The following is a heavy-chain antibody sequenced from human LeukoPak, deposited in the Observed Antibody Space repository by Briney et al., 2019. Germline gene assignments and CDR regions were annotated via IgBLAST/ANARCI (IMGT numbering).Heavy chain of an antibody. J-gene: IGHJ5*02. Sequence: SETLSLTCTVSGGSISSNSYYWSWSRQPAGKGLEWIVRIYTSGSTNTNYNPSLKSRVTISVDTSKNQFSLKLSSVTAADTAVYYCARDDYSTRFDPWGQGTLVTVSS. CDR1: GGSISSNSYY. CDR3: ARDDYSTRFDP. CDR2: IYTSG. D-gene: IGHD3-16*01. V-gene: IGHV4-61*02.